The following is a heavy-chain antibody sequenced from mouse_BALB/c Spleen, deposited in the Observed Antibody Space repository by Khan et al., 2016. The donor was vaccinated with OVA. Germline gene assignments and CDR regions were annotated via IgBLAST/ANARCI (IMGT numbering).Heavy chain of an antibody. J-gene: IGHJ3*01. Sequence: QVQLKQSGPGLVQPSQSLSITCTVSGFSLTTYGVHWVRQSPGKGLEWLGLIWSGGGTAYNAAFISRLTLSKDNSKSQVFFTMNRLQADDTAMYYCARNSYMYDFTYWGQGTLVTVSA. D-gene: IGHD2-14*01. CDR2: IWSGGGT. CDR1: GFSLTTYG. CDR3: ARNSYMYDFTY. V-gene: IGHV2-2*01.